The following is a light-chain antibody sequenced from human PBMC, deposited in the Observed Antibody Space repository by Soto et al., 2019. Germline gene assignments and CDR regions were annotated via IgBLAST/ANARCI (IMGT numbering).Light chain of an antibody. CDR1: SPNIASNY. CDR2: RDN. CDR3: AAWDNSLSAYV. V-gene: IGLV1-47*01. Sequence: QSALTQPPSASGTPGQRVVISCSGSSPNIASNYVYWYQQLPGTAPRLLISRDNQRPSGVPDRFSGSKSGTSASLAISGLRSEDEADYYCAAWDNSLSAYVFGTATKLTVL. J-gene: IGLJ1*01.